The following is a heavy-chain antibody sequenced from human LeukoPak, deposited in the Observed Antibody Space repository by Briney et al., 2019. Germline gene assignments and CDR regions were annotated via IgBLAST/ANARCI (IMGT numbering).Heavy chain of an antibody. D-gene: IGHD3-3*01. J-gene: IGHJ6*03. Sequence: GGSLRLSCAASGFTFRNYAMSWVRQAPGKGLESVSGISGSSDTTYYADSVKGRFTISRDNTKNTLYLQMNSLRAEDTAVYYCAKTNDFWSGYYSYYMDVWGKGTTVTVSS. CDR3: AKTNDFWSGYYSYYMDV. CDR2: ISGSSDTT. CDR1: GFTFRNYA. V-gene: IGHV3-23*01.